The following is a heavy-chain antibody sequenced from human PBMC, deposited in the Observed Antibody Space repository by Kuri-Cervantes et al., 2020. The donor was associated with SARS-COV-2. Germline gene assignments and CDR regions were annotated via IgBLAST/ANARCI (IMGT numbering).Heavy chain of an antibody. CDR1: GGTFSSYA. CDR2: ISAYNGNT. CDR3: ARSSLILPTYCSSTSCYPGMDV. V-gene: IGHV1-18*01. D-gene: IGHD2-2*01. J-gene: IGHJ6*02. Sequence: ASVKVSCKASGGTFSSYAISWVRQAPGQGLEWMGWISAYNGNTNYAQKLQGRVTMTTDTSTSTAYMELRSLRSDDTAVYYCARSSLILPTYCSSTSCYPGMDVWGQGTTVTVSS.